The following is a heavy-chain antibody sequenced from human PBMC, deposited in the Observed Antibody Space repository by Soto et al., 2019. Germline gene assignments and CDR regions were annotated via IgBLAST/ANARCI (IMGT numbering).Heavy chain of an antibody. Sequence: ASVKVSFKAYDYTFINHGISWVRQAPGQGLEWMGWISAYNGNTNYAQNLQGRVTMTTDASTSTAYMELRSLRSDDTAVYYCARDDITTPGAQGFDPWGQGTLVTVSS. CDR3: ARDDITTPGAQGFDP. CDR2: ISAYNGNT. V-gene: IGHV1-18*01. J-gene: IGHJ5*02. D-gene: IGHD2-8*02. CDR1: DYTFINHG.